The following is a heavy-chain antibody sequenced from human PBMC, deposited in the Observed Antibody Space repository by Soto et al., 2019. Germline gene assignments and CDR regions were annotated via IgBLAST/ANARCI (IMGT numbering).Heavy chain of an antibody. CDR1: GFTFSSYS. CDR3: ARDGTTVTRDLGY. CDR2: ISSSSSYI. Sequence: EVQLVESGGGLVKPGGSLRLSCAASGFTFSSYSMNWVRQAPGKGLEWVSSISSSSSYIYYADSVKGRFTISRDNAKNSLYLQMNSLRAEDTAVYYCARDGTTVTRDLGYWGQGTLVTVSS. J-gene: IGHJ4*02. D-gene: IGHD4-17*01. V-gene: IGHV3-21*01.